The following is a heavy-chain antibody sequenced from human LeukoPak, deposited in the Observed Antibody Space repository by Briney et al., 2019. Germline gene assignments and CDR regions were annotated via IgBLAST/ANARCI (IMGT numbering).Heavy chain of an antibody. CDR2: INHSGST. J-gene: IGHJ4*02. V-gene: IGHV4-34*01. CDR3: ARGEWLRSWFGY. D-gene: IGHD5-12*01. CDR1: GGSFSDYY. Sequence: PSETLSLTCAVYGGSFSDYYWSWIRQPPGKGLEWIGEINHSGSTNYTPSLKSRVTISVDTSKNQFSLKLSSVTAADTAVYYCARGEWLRSWFGYWGQGTLVTVSS.